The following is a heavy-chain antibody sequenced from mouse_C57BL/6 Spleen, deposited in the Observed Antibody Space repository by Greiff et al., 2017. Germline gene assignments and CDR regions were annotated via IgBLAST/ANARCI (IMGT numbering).Heavy chain of an antibody. D-gene: IGHD1-1*01. J-gene: IGHJ2*01. CDR2: IYPGDGDT. Sequence: VQVVESGPELVKPGASVKISCKASGYAFSSSWMNWVKQRPGKGLEWIGRIYPGDGDTNYNGKFKGKATLTADKSSSTAYMQLSSLTSEDSAVYFCASYGSSYDDYWGQGTTLTVSS. CDR1: GYAFSSSW. V-gene: IGHV1-82*01. CDR3: ASYGSSYDDY.